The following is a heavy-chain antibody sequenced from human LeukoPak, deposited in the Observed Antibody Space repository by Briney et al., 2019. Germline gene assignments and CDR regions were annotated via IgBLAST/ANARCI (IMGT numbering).Heavy chain of an antibody. D-gene: IGHD6-6*01. CDR1: GYTFTSYD. CDR3: ARGGEDSSSSDY. CDR2: MNPNSGNT. V-gene: IGHV1-8*01. J-gene: IGHJ4*02. Sequence: ASVKVSCKASGYTFTSYDINWVRQATGQGLEWMGWMNPNSGNTGYAQKFQGRVTMTRNTSISTAYMELSSLRSKDTAVYYCARGGEDSSSSDYWGQETLVTVSS.